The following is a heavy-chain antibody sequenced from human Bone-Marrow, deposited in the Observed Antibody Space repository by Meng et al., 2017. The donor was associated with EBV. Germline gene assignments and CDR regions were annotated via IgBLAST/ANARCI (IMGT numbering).Heavy chain of an antibody. V-gene: IGHV2-5*02. D-gene: IGHD2-21*01. J-gene: IGHJ4*02. CDR1: GFSLSTPGVG. Sequence: QNTLKAPGPTLVNPTQTLTLTCTFSGFSLSTPGVGVGWIRQPPGEALEWLAVIYWDDDKRYSPSLKSRLTITKDTSKQQVVLTMTNMDPVDTATYYCAHRRDYSYFDYWGQGTLVTVSS. CDR3: AHRRDYSYFDY. CDR2: IYWDDDK.